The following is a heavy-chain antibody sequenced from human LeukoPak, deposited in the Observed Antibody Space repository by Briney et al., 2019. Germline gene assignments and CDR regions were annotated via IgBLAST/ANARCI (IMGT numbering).Heavy chain of an antibody. J-gene: IGHJ6*02. CDR1: GFTFSSYA. V-gene: IGHV3-23*01. D-gene: IGHD1-26*01. CDR2: ISGSGGST. Sequence: GGSLRLSCAASGFTFSSYAMSWVRQAPGKGLERVSAISGSGGSTYYADSVKGRFTTSRDNSKNTLYLQMNSLRAEDTAVYYCGRAHGRGYYYYGMDVWGQGTTVTVS. CDR3: GRAHGRGYYYYGMDV.